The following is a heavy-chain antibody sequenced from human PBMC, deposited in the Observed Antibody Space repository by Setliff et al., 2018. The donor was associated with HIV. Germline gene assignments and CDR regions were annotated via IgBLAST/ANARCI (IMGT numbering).Heavy chain of an antibody. V-gene: IGHV4-39*01. D-gene: IGHD3-16*01. Sequence: ASETLSLTCTVSGVSSSSSSYYRGWIRQPPGKGLEWIGSFYYSGSTYYNPSLKSRVTISVDTSKNQFSLRLTSVTAADTAVYYCARHSRAGDIDYWGRGTLVTVS. J-gene: IGHJ4*02. CDR3: ARHSRAGDIDY. CDR1: GVSSSSSSYY. CDR2: FYYSGST.